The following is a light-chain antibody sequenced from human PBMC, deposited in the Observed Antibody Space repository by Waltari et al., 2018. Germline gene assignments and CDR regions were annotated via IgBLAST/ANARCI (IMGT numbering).Light chain of an antibody. Sequence: QSALPQPPSASGSPGQSVTISCTGTGSGGSVSWYQQLPGKAPKLLIYEVSKRPSGVPDRCSGSKSGNTASLTVSGLQAEDEGDYYCSSDAVSNNFYDFGSGTKVTVL. CDR1: GSGGS. CDR3: SSDAVSNNFYD. J-gene: IGLJ1*01. CDR2: EVS. V-gene: IGLV2-8*01.